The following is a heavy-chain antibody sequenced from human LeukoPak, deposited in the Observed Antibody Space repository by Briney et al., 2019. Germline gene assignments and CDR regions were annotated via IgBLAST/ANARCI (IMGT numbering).Heavy chain of an antibody. CDR3: AKDHDSSGYYYQNWFDP. CDR1: GFTFSNAW. V-gene: IGHV3-23*01. CDR2: ITGSGFST. Sequence: GGSLRLSCAASGFTFSNAWMSWVRQAPGKGLEWVSTITGSGFSTYYADSVKGRFTISRDNSKNTLYLQMNSLTAEDTAVYYCAKDHDSSGYYYQNWFDPWGQGTLVTVSS. D-gene: IGHD3-22*01. J-gene: IGHJ5*02.